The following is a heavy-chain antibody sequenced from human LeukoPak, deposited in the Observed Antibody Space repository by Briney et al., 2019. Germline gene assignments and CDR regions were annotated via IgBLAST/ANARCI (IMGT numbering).Heavy chain of an antibody. CDR1: GFTFSGFW. D-gene: IGHD6-6*01. J-gene: IGHJ3*01. V-gene: IGHV3-7*03. CDR2: INSDGSEG. CDR3: ARSSYSSSSSA. Sequence: GGSLRLSCAVSGFTFSGFWMSWSRQAPGKGLEWVASINSDGSEGYYADVVEGRFTISRDNAKNSLYLQINSLRAEDTAVYYCARSSYSSSSSAWGQGTMVTVS.